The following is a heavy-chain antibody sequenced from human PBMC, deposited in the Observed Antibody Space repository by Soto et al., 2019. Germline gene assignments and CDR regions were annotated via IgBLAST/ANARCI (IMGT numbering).Heavy chain of an antibody. Sequence: QVQLQESGPGLVKPSETLTLTCTVSGGSISSYYWSWIRQPPGKGLEWIGYIYYSGTTNYNPSLKSRFTISVHRAKFQFSLKLSSLAAADTAVYYCATALVRFGESVFDYWGQGTRVTFSS. V-gene: IGHV4-59*01. CDR1: GGSISSYY. D-gene: IGHD3-10*01. CDR3: ATALVRFGESVFDY. CDR2: IYYSGTT. J-gene: IGHJ4*02.